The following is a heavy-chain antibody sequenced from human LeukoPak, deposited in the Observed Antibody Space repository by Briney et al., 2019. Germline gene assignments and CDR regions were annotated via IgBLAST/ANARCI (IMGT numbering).Heavy chain of an antibody. J-gene: IGHJ6*03. CDR3: ARGDYYYQYMDV. CDR2: IKEDGREK. V-gene: IGHV3-7*01. Sequence: RPGGSLRLSCAASGFTFSSFRMSWIRQAPGKGLEWVANIKEDGREKYYVDSVKGRFTISRDNAKNSLYLQMNSLRAEDTAVYYCARGDYYYQYMDVWGKGTTVTVSS. CDR1: GFTFSSFR.